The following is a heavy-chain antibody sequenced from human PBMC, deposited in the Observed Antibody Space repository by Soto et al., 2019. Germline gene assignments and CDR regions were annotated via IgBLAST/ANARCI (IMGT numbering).Heavy chain of an antibody. D-gene: IGHD3-3*01. J-gene: IGHJ4*02. CDR2: ISYDGSNK. CDR1: GFTFSSYG. V-gene: IGHV3-30*18. CDR3: AKTYYDFWSGYYHGGGGFDY. Sequence: GGSLRLSCAASGFTFSSYGMHWVRQAPGKGLEWVAVISYDGSNKYYADSVKGRFTISRDNSKNTLYLQMNSLRAEDTAVYYCAKTYYDFWSGYYHGGGGFDYWGQGTLVTVSS.